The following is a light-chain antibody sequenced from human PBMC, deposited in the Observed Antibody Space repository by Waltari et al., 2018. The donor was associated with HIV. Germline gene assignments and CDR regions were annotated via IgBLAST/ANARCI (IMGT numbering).Light chain of an antibody. CDR1: SSNIGANW. Sequence: QSVLTPPPSTSGTPGQRVTISCSGSSSNIGANWVCWFQQLPGPAPKLLIYRNNQRPSGVPDRYSASKSGTSASLAISDLRADDEADYYCAAWDDNLSAVVFGGRTKLSVL. CDR2: RNN. CDR3: AAWDDNLSAVV. J-gene: IGLJ2*01. V-gene: IGLV1-47*01.